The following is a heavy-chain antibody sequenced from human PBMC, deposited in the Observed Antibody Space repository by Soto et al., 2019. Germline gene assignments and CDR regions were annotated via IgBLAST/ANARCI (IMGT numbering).Heavy chain of an antibody. Sequence: XSVKVSCNASGYTFAGYYVHLVRQAPGQGLEWMGWTNPSNGGTNYAQKFQGRVTMTRDTSLSIAYMELTTLRSDDTAVFYCAREVGGGRQYHFDPWGLGTLVTVSS. CDR3: AREVGGGRQYHFDP. CDR2: TNPSNGGT. J-gene: IGHJ5*02. V-gene: IGHV1-2*02. D-gene: IGHD2-2*01. CDR1: GYTFAGYY.